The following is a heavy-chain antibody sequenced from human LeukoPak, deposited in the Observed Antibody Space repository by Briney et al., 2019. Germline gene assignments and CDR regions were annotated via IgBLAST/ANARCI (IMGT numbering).Heavy chain of an antibody. V-gene: IGHV3-30*02. D-gene: IGHD3-22*01. CDR2: IRYDGSNK. CDR1: GFTFSNAW. CDR3: AKDRYDSSGYYLDY. Sequence: PGGSLRLSCAASGFTFSNAWMSWVRQAPGKGLEWVAFIRYDGSNKYYADSVKGRFTISRDNSKNTLYLQMNSLRAEDTAVYYCAKDRYDSSGYYLDYWGQGTLVPVSS. J-gene: IGHJ4*02.